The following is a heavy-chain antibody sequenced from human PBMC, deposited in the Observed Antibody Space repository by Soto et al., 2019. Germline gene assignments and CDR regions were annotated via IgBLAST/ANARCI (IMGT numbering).Heavy chain of an antibody. D-gene: IGHD3-22*01. CDR2: INSDGSST. CDR1: GFTFSSYC. V-gene: IGHV3-74*01. CDR3: AIRASYYDSSGYFAY. Sequence: EVQLVESGGGLVQPGGSLRLSCAASGFTFSSYCMHWVRQAPGKGLVWVSRINSDGSSTSYADSVKGRFTISRDNAKNTLYLQMNSLRAEDTAVSYCAIRASYYDSSGYFAYWGQGTLVTVSS. J-gene: IGHJ4*02.